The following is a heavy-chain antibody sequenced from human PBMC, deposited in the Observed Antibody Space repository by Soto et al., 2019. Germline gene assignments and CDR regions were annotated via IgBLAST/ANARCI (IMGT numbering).Heavy chain of an antibody. D-gene: IGHD5-12*01. CDR1: GVTFSSYA. J-gene: IGHJ4*02. CDR3: AKMNGGYSVYDLPGQTDIDY. Sequence: GGSLRLSCAASGVTFSSYAMSWVRQAPGKGLEWVSAISGSGGSTYYADSVKGRFTISRDNSKNTLYLQMNSLRAEDTAVYYCAKMNGGYSVYDLPGQTDIDYFGQGDLLTISS. CDR2: ISGSGGST. V-gene: IGHV3-23*01.